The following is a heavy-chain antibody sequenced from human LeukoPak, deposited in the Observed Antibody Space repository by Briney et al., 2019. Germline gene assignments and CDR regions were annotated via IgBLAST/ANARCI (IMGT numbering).Heavy chain of an antibody. J-gene: IGHJ4*02. CDR3: TTLEAVYEKDY. CDR2: IKSKTDGGTA. CDR1: GLGVSNAW. V-gene: IGHV3-15*01. D-gene: IGHD2-15*01. Sequence: PGGSLRLSCAVSGLGVSNAWMNWVRQAPGKGLEWVGRIKSKTDGGTADFAAPVTGRLTISRDDSENTLYLQMNSLKVEDTAVYYCTTLEAVYEKDYWGPGTLVTASS.